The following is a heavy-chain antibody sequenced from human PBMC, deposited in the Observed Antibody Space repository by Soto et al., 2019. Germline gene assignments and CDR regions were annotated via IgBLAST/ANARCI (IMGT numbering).Heavy chain of an antibody. CDR1: GGTFSSYA. CDR2: IIPIFGTA. Sequence: QVQLVQSGAEVKKPGSSVKVSCKASGGTFSSYAINWVRQAPGQGLEWMGGIIPIFGTANYAQKFQGRVTITADKSTSTAYMELSSLRSEDTAVYYCARYCSSTSCYNPWVGYYGMDVWGQGTTVTVSS. V-gene: IGHV1-69*06. D-gene: IGHD2-2*02. CDR3: ARYCSSTSCYNPWVGYYGMDV. J-gene: IGHJ6*02.